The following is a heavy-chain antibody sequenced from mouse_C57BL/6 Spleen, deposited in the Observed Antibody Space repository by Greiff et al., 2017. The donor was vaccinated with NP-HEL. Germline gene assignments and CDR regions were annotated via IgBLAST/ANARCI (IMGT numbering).Heavy chain of an antibody. V-gene: IGHV1-26*01. J-gene: IGHJ4*01. D-gene: IGHD1-1*01. Sequence: VQLQQSGPELVKPGASVKISCKASGYTFTDYYMNWVKQSHGKSLEWIGDINPNNGGTSYNQKFKGKATLTVDKSSSTAYMELRSLTSEDSAVYYCAREDYYGSRDRSYYYAMDYWGQGTSVTVSS. CDR1: GYTFTDYY. CDR2: INPNNGGT. CDR3: AREDYYGSRDRSYYYAMDY.